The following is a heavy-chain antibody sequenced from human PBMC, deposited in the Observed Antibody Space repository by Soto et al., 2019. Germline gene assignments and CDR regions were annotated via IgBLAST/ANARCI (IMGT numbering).Heavy chain of an antibody. J-gene: IGHJ5*02. CDR2: IYHGGST. CDR3: GRPQLGHSGGSQFDL. D-gene: IGHD6-19*01. V-gene: IGHV4-30-2*01. Sequence: PSETLSLTCSVSGASVTRDGNCWTWIRQPPGKGLEFVASIYHGGSTFYNPSLRSRVTISLDRSKNQFSLKLTSVTAADTAVYYCGRPQLGHSGGSQFDLWGRGTLVTVSS. CDR1: GASVTRDGNC.